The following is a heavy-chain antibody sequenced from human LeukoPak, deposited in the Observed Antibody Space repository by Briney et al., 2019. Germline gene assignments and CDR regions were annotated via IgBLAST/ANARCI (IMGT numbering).Heavy chain of an antibody. CDR3: LWWDY. Sequence: GGSLRLSCVASGFTFSTAWMSWLRQAPGKGLEWVGRIKSNSDGGTTDYAASVEGRFTISRDDSKNTVYLQMNSLKTEDTAVYYCLWWDYWGQGTLVTVSS. V-gene: IGHV3-15*01. J-gene: IGHJ4*02. CDR1: GFTFSTAW. CDR2: IKSNSDGGTT. D-gene: IGHD2-21*01.